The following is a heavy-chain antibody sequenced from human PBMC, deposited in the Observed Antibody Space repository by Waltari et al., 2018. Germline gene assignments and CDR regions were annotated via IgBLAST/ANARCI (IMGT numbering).Heavy chain of an antibody. Sequence: EVQLLESGGGLVQPGGSVRLSCAACGFTFSSYWMSWVRQTRGKGQEWVANIKQDGRRKYYVYCVKDRFPISGNSAMHSLLLHVNSLRAEDTTVFFCERQPDIVATAGFDFDYWGQGALVTVSS. CDR3: ERQPDIVATAGFDFDY. V-gene: IGHV3-7*04. CDR1: GFTFSSYW. D-gene: IGHD5-12*01. J-gene: IGHJ4*02. CDR2: IKQDGRRK.